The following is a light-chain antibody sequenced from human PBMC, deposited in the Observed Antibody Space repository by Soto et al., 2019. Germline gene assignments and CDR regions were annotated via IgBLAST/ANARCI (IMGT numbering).Light chain of an antibody. CDR2: ATS. CDR1: QSVSRSY. CDR3: QQHGSTPYT. V-gene: IGKV3-20*01. J-gene: IGKJ2*01. Sequence: EIVLTQSPGTLSLSPGERATLSCRASQSVSRSYLAWYQQNPGQPPSLLIYATSSRATGIPDRFSGSGSGTDFTLTISRLEPEDFAVYYCQQHGSTPYTFGQGTKLEIK.